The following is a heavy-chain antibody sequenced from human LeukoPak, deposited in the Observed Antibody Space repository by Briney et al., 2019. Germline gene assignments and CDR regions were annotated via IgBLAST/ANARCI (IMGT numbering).Heavy chain of an antibody. Sequence: GASVKVSCKASGYTFTGYYMHWVRQAPGQGLEWMGRINPNSGGTNYAQKFQGRVTMTRDTSISTAYMELSRLRSDDTAVYYCARGSSGYWGNWFDPWGQGTLVTVSS. V-gene: IGHV1-2*06. CDR2: INPNSGGT. CDR1: GYTFTGYY. J-gene: IGHJ5*02. D-gene: IGHD3-22*01. CDR3: ARGSSGYWGNWFDP.